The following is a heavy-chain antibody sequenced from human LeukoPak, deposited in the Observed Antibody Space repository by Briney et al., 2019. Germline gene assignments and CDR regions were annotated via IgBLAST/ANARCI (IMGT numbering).Heavy chain of an antibody. D-gene: IGHD1-26*01. CDR1: GGSISSSNW. CDR2: IYHSGST. CDR3: AGPTVGYYYGMDV. J-gene: IGHJ6*04. Sequence: SGTLSRTCAVSGGSISSSNWWSWVPQPPGKGLEWIGEIYHSGSTNYNPSLKSRVTISVDKSKNQFSLKLSSVTAADTAVYYCAGPTVGYYYGMDVWGKGTTVTVSS. V-gene: IGHV4-4*02.